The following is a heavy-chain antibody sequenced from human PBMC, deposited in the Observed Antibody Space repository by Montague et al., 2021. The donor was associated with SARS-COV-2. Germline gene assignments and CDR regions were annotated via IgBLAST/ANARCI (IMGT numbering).Heavy chain of an antibody. CDR2: TYYRSKWYN. V-gene: IGHV6-1*01. J-gene: IGHJ5*02. Sequence: CAISGDSVSSNSAAWNWIRQSPSRGLEWLGRTYYRSKWYNDYAVSVKSRITINPDTSKNQFSLQLNSVTPKDTAVYYCARELDYYDSGSYPEGFDPWGRGTLVTVSS. CDR1: GDSVSSNSAA. CDR3: ARELDYYDSGSYPEGFDP. D-gene: IGHD3-10*01.